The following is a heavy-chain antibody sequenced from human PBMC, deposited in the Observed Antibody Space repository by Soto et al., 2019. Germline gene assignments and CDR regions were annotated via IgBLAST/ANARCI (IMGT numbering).Heavy chain of an antibody. Sequence: ASVQGSCKASCYTFPSYGIIWVRQAPGQGLEWMGWISAYNGNTNYAQKLQGRVTMTTDTSTSTAYMELRSLRSDDTAVYYCARDGVGWDIVVVPAAMGFDPWGQGTLVTVSS. CDR3: ARDGVGWDIVVVPAAMGFDP. D-gene: IGHD2-2*01. CDR2: ISAYNGNT. V-gene: IGHV1-18*01. J-gene: IGHJ5*02. CDR1: CYTFPSYG.